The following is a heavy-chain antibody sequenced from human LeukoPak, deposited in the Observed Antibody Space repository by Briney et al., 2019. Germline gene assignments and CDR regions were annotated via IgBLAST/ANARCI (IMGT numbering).Heavy chain of an antibody. CDR2: IGSSSTDT. J-gene: IGHJ4*02. V-gene: IGHV3-11*06. D-gene: IGHD3-10*01. Sequence: GGSLRLSCAASGFTFSDFYMSWIRQAPGKGLEWLSDIGSSSTDTNYADSVKGRFTISRDNAKNSLFLQLNSLRAEDTAVYYCARKTYYYDSGSYSKSYYFDYWGQGTLVTVSS. CDR3: ARKTYYYDSGSYSKSYYFDY. CDR1: GFTFSDFY.